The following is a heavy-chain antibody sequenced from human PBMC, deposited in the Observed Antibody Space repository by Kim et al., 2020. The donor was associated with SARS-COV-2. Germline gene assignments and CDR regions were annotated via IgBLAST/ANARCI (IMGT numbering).Heavy chain of an antibody. D-gene: IGHD6-19*01. J-gene: IGHJ4*02. V-gene: IGHV3-23*03. CDR2: IYSGGSST. CDR3: AKSAVAGRGGSFDY. Sequence: GGSLRLSCAASGFTFSSYAMSWVRQAPGKGLEWVSDIYSGGSSTYYADSVKGRFTISRDNSKNTLYLQMNSLRAEDTAVYYCAKSAVAGRGGSFDYWGQGTLLTVSS. CDR1: GFTFSSYA.